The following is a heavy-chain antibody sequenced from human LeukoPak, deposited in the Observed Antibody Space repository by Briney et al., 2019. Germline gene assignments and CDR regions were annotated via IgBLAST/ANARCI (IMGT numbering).Heavy chain of an antibody. V-gene: IGHV3-30*18. CDR2: TSYDGSNK. J-gene: IGHJ4*02. Sequence: GGSLRLSCAASGFAFSSYGMHWVRQAPGKGLEWVAVTSYDGSNKYYADSVKGRFTISRDNSKNTLYLQMNSLRAEDTAVYYCAKASRGARIAVAGTLDYWGQGTLVTVSS. D-gene: IGHD6-19*01. CDR1: GFAFSSYG. CDR3: AKASRGARIAVAGTLDY.